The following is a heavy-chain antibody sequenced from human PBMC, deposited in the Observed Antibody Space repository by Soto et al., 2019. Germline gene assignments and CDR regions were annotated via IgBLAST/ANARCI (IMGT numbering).Heavy chain of an antibody. CDR2: ISGSGGST. CDR1: GVTFSSYA. V-gene: IGHV3-23*01. Sequence: PGGSLRLSCAASGVTFSSYAMIWVRQAPGKGLEWVSAISGSGGSTYYADSVKGRFTISRDNSRNTVFLQMRSLRAEDTAVYFCAKDNEVYAASAGYFDSWGQGALLTVSS. J-gene: IGHJ4*02. CDR3: AKDNEVYAASAGYFDS. D-gene: IGHD2-15*01.